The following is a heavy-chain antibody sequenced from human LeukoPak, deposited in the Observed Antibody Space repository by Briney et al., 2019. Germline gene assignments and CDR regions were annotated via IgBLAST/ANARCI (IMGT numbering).Heavy chain of an antibody. Sequence: GGSLRLSCAASGFTFSSYSMTWVRQAPGKGLEWVAYIRTTTPTIYYVDSVEGRFTISRDDAKNSLSLQMNSLRVEDTAMYYCARDHRWGFDYWGQGILVTVSS. CDR3: ARDHRWGFDY. CDR1: GFTFSSYS. J-gene: IGHJ4*02. V-gene: IGHV3-48*01. D-gene: IGHD4-23*01. CDR2: IRTTTPTI.